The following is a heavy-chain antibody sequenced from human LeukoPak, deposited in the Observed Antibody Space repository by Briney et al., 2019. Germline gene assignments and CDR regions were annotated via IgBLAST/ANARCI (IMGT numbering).Heavy chain of an antibody. D-gene: IGHD6-19*01. CDR3: ARRVAVTGIYCFDL. CDR2: ISYSGST. CDR1: GGSISSAY. V-gene: IGHV4-59*08. Sequence: PSETLSLTCTVSGGSISSAYWSWIRQPPGKGLEWIGYISYSGSTNYNPSLKSRVTISVDTSKNQFSLRLTSVTAADTAVYYCARRVAVTGIYCFDLWGQGTPVTVSS. J-gene: IGHJ4*02.